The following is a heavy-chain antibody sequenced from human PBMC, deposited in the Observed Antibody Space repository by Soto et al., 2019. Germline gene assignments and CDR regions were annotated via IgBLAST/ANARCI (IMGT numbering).Heavy chain of an antibody. D-gene: IGHD2-15*01. J-gene: IGHJ4*02. Sequence: QVQLVQSGAEVKKPGASVKVSCKASGYTFTSYGISWVRQAPGQGLEWRGWISAYNGNTNYAQKLQGRVTMTTDTSTSTAYMELRSLRSDDTAVYYCARGPFLDIVVVVAATDFDYWGQGTLVTVSS. V-gene: IGHV1-18*01. CDR3: ARGPFLDIVVVVAATDFDY. CDR2: ISAYNGNT. CDR1: GYTFTSYG.